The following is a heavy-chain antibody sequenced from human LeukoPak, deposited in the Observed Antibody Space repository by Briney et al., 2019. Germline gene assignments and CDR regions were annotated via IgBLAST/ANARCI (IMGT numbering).Heavy chain of an antibody. J-gene: IGHJ4*02. D-gene: IGHD2-2*01. Sequence: PGGSLRLSCAASGFTFSSYGMHWVRQAPGKGLEWVSAISGSGGSTYYADSVKGRFTISRDNSKNTLYLQMNSLRAEDTAVYYCAKVFTRPGYIVVVPAAPHFDYWGQGTLVTVSS. CDR1: GFTFSSYG. V-gene: IGHV3-23*01. CDR2: ISGSGGST. CDR3: AKVFTRPGYIVVVPAAPHFDY.